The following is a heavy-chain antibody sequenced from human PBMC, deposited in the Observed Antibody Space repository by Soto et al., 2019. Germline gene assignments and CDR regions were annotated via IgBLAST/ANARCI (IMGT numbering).Heavy chain of an antibody. Sequence: GGSLRLSCAASGFTFSSYAMHWVRQAPGKGLEWVAVISYDGSNKYYADSVKGRFTISRDNSKNTLYLQMNSLRDEDTAVYYCARPEYSSSSYGMDVWGQGTTVTSP. J-gene: IGHJ6*02. CDR1: GFTFSSYA. CDR3: ARPEYSSSSYGMDV. D-gene: IGHD6-6*01. CDR2: ISYDGSNK. V-gene: IGHV3-30-3*01.